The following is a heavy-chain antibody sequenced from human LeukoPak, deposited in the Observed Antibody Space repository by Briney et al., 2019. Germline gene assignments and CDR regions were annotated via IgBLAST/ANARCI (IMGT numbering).Heavy chain of an antibody. J-gene: IGHJ3*02. CDR1: GFTFSDYY. Sequence: GGSLRLSCAASGFTFSDYYMSWIRQAPGKGLEWVSYISSSGSTIYYADSVKGRFTISRDNAKNSLYLQMNSLRAEDTAVCYCARHRAMIVGDACDIWAQGTMVTVP. V-gene: IGHV3-11*01. CDR2: ISSSGSTI. CDR3: ARHRAMIVGDACDI. D-gene: IGHD3-22*01.